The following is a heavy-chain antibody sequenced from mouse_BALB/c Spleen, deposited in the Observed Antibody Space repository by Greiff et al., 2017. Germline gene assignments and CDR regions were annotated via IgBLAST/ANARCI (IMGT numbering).Heavy chain of an antibody. V-gene: IGHV1S132*01. CDR1: GYTFTSYW. CDR3: ARGSTMFRGVYFDY. D-gene: IGHD2-2*01. Sequence: VKLMESGAELVKPGASVKLSCKTSGYTFTSYWIKWVKQRPGQGLGWIGEIFPGTGTTYYNEKFKGKATLTIDTSSSTAYMKISSLTSEDSAVYCCARGSTMFRGVYFDYWGQGTTLTVSS. J-gene: IGHJ2*01. CDR2: IFPGTGTT.